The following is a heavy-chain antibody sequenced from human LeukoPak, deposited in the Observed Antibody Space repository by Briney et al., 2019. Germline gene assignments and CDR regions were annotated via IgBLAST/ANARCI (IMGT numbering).Heavy chain of an antibody. CDR3: ARDGYSSGWYGGGYFDY. D-gene: IGHD6-19*01. CDR2: ISYDGSNK. CDR1: GFTFSSYA. J-gene: IGHJ4*02. Sequence: GESLRLSCAASGFTFSSYAMHWVRQAPGKGLEWVAVISYDGSNKYYADSVKGRFTISRDNSKNTLYLQMNSLRAEDTAVYYCARDGYSSGWYGGGYFDYWGQGTLVTVSS. V-gene: IGHV3-30*04.